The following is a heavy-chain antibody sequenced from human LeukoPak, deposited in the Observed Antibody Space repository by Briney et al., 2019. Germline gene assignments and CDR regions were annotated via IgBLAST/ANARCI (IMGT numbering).Heavy chain of an antibody. D-gene: IGHD3-22*01. CDR3: AKDRTPSSGWENDY. CDR1: GFTFSSYA. J-gene: IGHJ4*02. CDR2: ISGSGGRT. V-gene: IGHV3-23*01. Sequence: GGSLRLSCAASGFTFSSYAMSWVRQAPGKGLEWGSAISGSGGRTYYTDSVKGRFTISRDNSKNTLYLQMNSLRAEDTAVYYCAKDRTPSSGWENDYWGQGTPVAVSS.